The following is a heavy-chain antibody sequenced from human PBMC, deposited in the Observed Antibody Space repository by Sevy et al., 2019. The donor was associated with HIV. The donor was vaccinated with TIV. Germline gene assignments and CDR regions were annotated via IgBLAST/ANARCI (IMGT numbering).Heavy chain of an antibody. CDR2: IIPKYGTA. CDR1: GGTFSSYA. D-gene: IGHD1-26*01. V-gene: IGHV1-69*13. Sequence: ASVKVSCKASGGTFSSYAISWVRQAPGQGLEWMGVIIPKYGTANYAQKFQDRVTITAEESTSTAYMELSSLRSEDTAVYYCAREWELGGMDVWGQGTTVTVSS. CDR3: AREWELGGMDV. J-gene: IGHJ6*02.